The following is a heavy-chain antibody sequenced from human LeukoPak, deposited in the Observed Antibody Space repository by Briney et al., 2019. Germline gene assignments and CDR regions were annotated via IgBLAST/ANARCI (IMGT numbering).Heavy chain of an antibody. J-gene: IGHJ2*01. D-gene: IGHD5-24*01. V-gene: IGHV4-59*01. CDR1: GVSISSYY. Sequence: SETLSLTCTVSGVSISSYYWIWLRQPPGKGLEWFGYIYYSGSTNYNPSLKSRVTISVDTSKNQFSLKLSSVTAADTAVYYCARDPLDGYNWYFDLWGRGTLVTVSS. CDR2: IYYSGST. CDR3: ARDPLDGYNWYFDL.